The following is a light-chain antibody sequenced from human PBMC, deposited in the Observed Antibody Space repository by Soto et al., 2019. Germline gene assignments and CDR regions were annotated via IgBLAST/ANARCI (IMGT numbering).Light chain of an antibody. J-gene: IGLJ1*01. V-gene: IGLV2-14*01. CDR2: DVS. Sequence: QSALTPPASVSGSPGQSITISCTGTSNDVGGYNYVSWYQQYPDKAPTLIIYDVSNRPSGVSTRFSGSKSGNRASLTISGLQAEDEADYYCSSYTTTTTSCVFGTGTKVTVL. CDR3: SSYTTTTTSCV. CDR1: SNDVGGYNY.